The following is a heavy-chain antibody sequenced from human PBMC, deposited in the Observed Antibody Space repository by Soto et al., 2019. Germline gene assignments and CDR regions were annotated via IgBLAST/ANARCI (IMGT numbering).Heavy chain of an antibody. V-gene: IGHV1-18*01. Sequence: ASVKVSCKASGYTFTSYGISWVRQAPGQGLEWMGWISAYNGNTNYAQKLQGRVTMTTDTSTSTAYMELRSLRSDDTAVYYCARDYRGSRYSSSSENCFDPWGQATLITVSS. CDR2: ISAYNGNT. D-gene: IGHD6-6*01. CDR1: GYTFTSYG. CDR3: ARDYRGSRYSSSSENCFDP. J-gene: IGHJ5*02.